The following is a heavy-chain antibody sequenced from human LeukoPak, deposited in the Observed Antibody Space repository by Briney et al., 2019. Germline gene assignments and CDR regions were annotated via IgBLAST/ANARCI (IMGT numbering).Heavy chain of an antibody. V-gene: IGHV4-39*07. CDR1: GGPINSGSFY. D-gene: IGHD3-10*01. Sequence: PSETLSLTCTVSGDPTVSGGPINSGSFYWGWIRQPPGRGLEWVGGIYFSGSSYYNPSLKSRVTISVDTSKSQFSLKMRSVTAADTAVYYCARGSYYYYYMDVWGKGTTVSVSS. CDR3: ARGSYYYYYMDV. CDR2: IYFSGSS. J-gene: IGHJ6*03.